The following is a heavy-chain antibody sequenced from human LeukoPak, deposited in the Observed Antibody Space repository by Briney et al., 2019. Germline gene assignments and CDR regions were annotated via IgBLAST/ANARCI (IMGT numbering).Heavy chain of an antibody. Sequence: GGSLRLSCAASGFTVSTDCMTWVRQAPGKGLEWVSTIYSGGTTYYADSVMGRFTISRHNSRNTLYLQMNSLRAEDTAVYYCARVDTVMAYYFDLWGQGTLVTVSS. CDR1: GFTVSTDC. V-gene: IGHV3-53*04. J-gene: IGHJ4*02. CDR3: ARVDTVMAYYFDL. CDR2: IYSGGTT. D-gene: IGHD5-18*01.